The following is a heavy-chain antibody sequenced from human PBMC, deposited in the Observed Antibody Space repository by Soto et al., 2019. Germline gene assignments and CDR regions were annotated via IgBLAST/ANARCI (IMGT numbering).Heavy chain of an antibody. Sequence: SETLSLTCAVSGYSISSTNWWGWIRQPPGKGLEWIGYIYYSGSAYYNPSLNSRVTLSVDTSKNQFSLKLRSVTAVDTAVYYCARINSYGARFQADWGQGIPVTVSS. CDR2: IYYSGSA. J-gene: IGHJ4*02. D-gene: IGHD3-16*01. V-gene: IGHV4-28*01. CDR1: GYSISSTNW. CDR3: ARINSYGARFQAD.